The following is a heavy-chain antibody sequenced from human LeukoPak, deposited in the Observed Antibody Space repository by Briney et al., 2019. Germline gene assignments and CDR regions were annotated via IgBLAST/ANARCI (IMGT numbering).Heavy chain of an antibody. J-gene: IGHJ4*02. V-gene: IGHV3-48*01. D-gene: IGHD3-22*01. CDR1: GFTFNTYT. CDR3: ARGSTYYEGSGQVPFDY. CDR2: ISGSSGII. Sequence: GGSLRLSCAASGFTFNTYTMNWVRQAPGKGLEWVSYISGSSGIIDYADSVRGRFTISRDNAKNSLYLQMNSLRAEDTAVYYCARGSTYYEGSGQVPFDYWGQGTLVTVSS.